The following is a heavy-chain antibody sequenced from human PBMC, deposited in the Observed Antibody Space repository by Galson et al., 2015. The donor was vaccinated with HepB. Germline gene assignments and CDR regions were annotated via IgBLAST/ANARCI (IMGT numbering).Heavy chain of an antibody. V-gene: IGHV3-30-3*01. D-gene: IGHD7-27*01. CDR1: GFTFSSYA. CDR2: ISYDGSNK. CDR3: ARGGRWDWGYTVGDYYYYMDV. J-gene: IGHJ6*03. Sequence: SLRLSCAASGFTFSSYAMHWVRQAPGKGLEWVAVISYDGSNKYYADSVKGRFTISRDNTKNTLYLQMNSLRAEDTAVYYCARGGRWDWGYTVGDYYYYMDVWGKGTTVTVSS.